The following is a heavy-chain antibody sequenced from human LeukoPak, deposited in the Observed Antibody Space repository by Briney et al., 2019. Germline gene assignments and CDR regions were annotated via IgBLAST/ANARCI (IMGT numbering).Heavy chain of an antibody. CDR3: ARGRSGVPAVTYNWFDP. CDR2: ITPIFGST. J-gene: IGHJ5*02. Sequence: ASVKVSCKASGGTFNSNAFHWVRQAPGQGLEWMGGITPIFGSTKYAQKFQGRVTVTTDESTSTAYMELSDLRSDDTAAYYCARGRSGVPAVTYNWFDPWGQGTLVTVSS. CDR1: GGTFNSNA. D-gene: IGHD6-13*01. V-gene: IGHV1-69*05.